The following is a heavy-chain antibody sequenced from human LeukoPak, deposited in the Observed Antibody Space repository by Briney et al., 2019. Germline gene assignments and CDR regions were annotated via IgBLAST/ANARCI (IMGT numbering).Heavy chain of an antibody. D-gene: IGHD3-3*01. J-gene: IGHJ4*02. V-gene: IGHV3-21*01. CDR2: ISSSSSYI. CDR3: ARELRFLEWLLDY. Sequence: GGSLRLSCAASGFTFSSYSMNWVRQAPGKGLEWVSSISSSSSYIYYADSVKGRFTISRDNAKNSLYLQMNSLRAEDTAVYYCARELRFLEWLLDYWGQGTLVTVSS. CDR1: GFTFSSYS.